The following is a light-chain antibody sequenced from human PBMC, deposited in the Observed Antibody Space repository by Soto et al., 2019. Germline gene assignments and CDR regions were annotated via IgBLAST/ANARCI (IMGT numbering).Light chain of an antibody. V-gene: IGLV2-14*01. CDR1: SSDVGGYNY. Sequence: QSALTQPASVSGSPGQSITISRTGTSSDVGGYNYVSWYQHHPGKAPKLMIYEVSNRPSGVSNRFSGSKSGNTASLTISGLQAEDEADYYCSSYTSSGTQVFGGGTKLTVL. CDR3: SSYTSSGTQV. CDR2: EVS. J-gene: IGLJ3*02.